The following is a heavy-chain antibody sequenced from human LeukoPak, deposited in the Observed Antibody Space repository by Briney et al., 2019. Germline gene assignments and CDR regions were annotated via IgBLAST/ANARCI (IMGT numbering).Heavy chain of an antibody. D-gene: IGHD3-22*01. V-gene: IGHV4-59*01. CDR1: GGSISSYY. CDR3: ARAPYYYDSSGLGLVYYYMDV. Sequence: SETLSLTCTVSGGSISSYYWSWIRQPPGKGLEWIGYIYYSGSTDYNPSLKSRVTISVDTSKNQFSLKLSSVTAADTAVYYCARAPYYYDSSGLGLVYYYMDVWGKGTTVTVSS. J-gene: IGHJ6*03. CDR2: IYYSGST.